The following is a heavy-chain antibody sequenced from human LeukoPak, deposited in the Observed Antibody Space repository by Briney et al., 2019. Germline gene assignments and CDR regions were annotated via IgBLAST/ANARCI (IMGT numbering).Heavy chain of an antibody. V-gene: IGHV3-30*02. CDR2: IRYDGSYQ. J-gene: IGHJ4*02. Sequence: GGSLRLSCAASGFPFRRYGMQWVRQAPRKGGEGVAWIRYDGSYQYYADSVKGRFTISRDNSKNTLYLQMNSLRAEDTAVYYCAKDHPTILGAWTFHYWGQGPLLTVSS. CDR3: AKDHPTILGAWTFHY. D-gene: IGHD1-26*01. CDR1: GFPFRRYG.